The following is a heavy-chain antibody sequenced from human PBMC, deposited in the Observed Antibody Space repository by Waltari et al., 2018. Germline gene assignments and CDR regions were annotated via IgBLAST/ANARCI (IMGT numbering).Heavy chain of an antibody. D-gene: IGHD2-15*01. J-gene: IGHJ6*02. V-gene: IGHV4-31*03. CDR2: IYHSGST. CDR3: ASQGQGIDHYYYYGMDV. CDR1: GGSISSGGYY. Sequence: QVQLQESGPGLVKPSQTLSLTCTVSGGSISSGGYYWSWIRQHPGKGLGWIGYIYHSGSTYYNPSLKSRVTISVDRSKNQFALKLSSVTAADTAVYYCASQGQGIDHYYYYGMDVWGQGTTVTVSS.